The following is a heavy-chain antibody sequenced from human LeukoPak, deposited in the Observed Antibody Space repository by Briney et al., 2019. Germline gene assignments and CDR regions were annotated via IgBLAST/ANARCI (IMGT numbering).Heavy chain of an antibody. D-gene: IGHD6-13*01. V-gene: IGHV3-48*04. CDR3: ARGSSRFDY. Sequence: GGSLRLSCAASGFTFSSYSMNWVRQAPGKGPEWLSYITSTSSTIFYADSVKGRFTISRDNAKNSLYLQMNSLRAEDTAVYYCARGSSRFDYWGQGTLVTVSS. CDR2: ITSTSSTI. J-gene: IGHJ4*02. CDR1: GFTFSSYS.